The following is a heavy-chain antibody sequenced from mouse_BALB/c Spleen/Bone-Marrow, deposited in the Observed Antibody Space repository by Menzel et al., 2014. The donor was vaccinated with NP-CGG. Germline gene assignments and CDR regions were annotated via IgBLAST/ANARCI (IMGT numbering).Heavy chain of an antibody. J-gene: IGHJ4*01. CDR3: AKIGTTTGAMDY. CDR1: GFSLTSYG. Sequence: QVQLKQSGPGLVQSSQSLSITCTVSGFSLTSYGLHWVRRSPGKGLEWLGVIWRGGSTDHNAAFMSRLSITKDNSKSQVFFKMNSLQADDTAIYYCAKIGTTTGAMDYWGQGTSVTVSS. CDR2: IWRGGST. V-gene: IGHV2-5*01. D-gene: IGHD2-14*01.